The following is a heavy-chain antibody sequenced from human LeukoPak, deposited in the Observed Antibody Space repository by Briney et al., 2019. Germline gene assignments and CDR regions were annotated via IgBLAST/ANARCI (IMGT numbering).Heavy chain of an antibody. CDR1: GFTFSSYA. J-gene: IGHJ4*02. D-gene: IGHD3-10*01. CDR2: IGGSGSTT. V-gene: IGHV3-23*01. Sequence: GGSLRLSCAASGFTFSSYAMSWVRQAPGKGLEWVSGIGGSGSTTYYADSVKGRFTISRDNSKNTVLLQMNSLRAEDTAVYYCAPRGYPTVFHYWGQGTLVTVSS. CDR3: APRGYPTVFHY.